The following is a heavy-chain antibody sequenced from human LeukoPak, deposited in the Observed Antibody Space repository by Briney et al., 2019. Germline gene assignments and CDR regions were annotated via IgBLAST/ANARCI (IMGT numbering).Heavy chain of an antibody. CDR3: ATYRSTWSPRFEYFQE. D-gene: IGHD6-13*01. Sequence: SVKVSCKTSGGTFSSYSISWVRQAPGQGLEWMGGIIPISGTIKYAQKFQGRVTMTADRSTSTAYMALSSLRSEDTAVYYCATYRSTWSPRFEYFQEWGQGTLVTVSS. CDR2: IIPISGTI. J-gene: IGHJ1*01. CDR1: GGTFSSYS. V-gene: IGHV1-69*06.